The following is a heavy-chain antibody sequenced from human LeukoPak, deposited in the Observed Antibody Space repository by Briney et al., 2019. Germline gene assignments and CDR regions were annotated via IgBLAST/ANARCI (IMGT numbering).Heavy chain of an antibody. V-gene: IGHV4-39*07. Sequence: SETLSLTCAVYGGSFSSSSYYWGWIRQPPGKGLEWIGSIYYSGSTYYNPSLKSRVTISVDTSKNQFSLKLSSVTAADTAVYYCARDRPAKPLDYWGQGTLVTVS. CDR3: ARDRPAKPLDY. CDR1: GGSFSSSSYY. J-gene: IGHJ4*02. CDR2: IYYSGST.